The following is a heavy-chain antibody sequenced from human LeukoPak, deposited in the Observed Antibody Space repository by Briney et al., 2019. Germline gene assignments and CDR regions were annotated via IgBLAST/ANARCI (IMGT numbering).Heavy chain of an antibody. Sequence: PSETLSLTCTVSGGSISSYNWSWIRQPPGKGLEWIGYIYYSGSTNYNPSLKSRVTISVDTSKNQFSLKLSSVTAADTAVYYCARDVYGSGSLSWFDPWGQGTLVTVSS. D-gene: IGHD3-10*01. J-gene: IGHJ5*02. CDR3: ARDVYGSGSLSWFDP. V-gene: IGHV4-59*12. CDR1: GGSISSYN. CDR2: IYYSGST.